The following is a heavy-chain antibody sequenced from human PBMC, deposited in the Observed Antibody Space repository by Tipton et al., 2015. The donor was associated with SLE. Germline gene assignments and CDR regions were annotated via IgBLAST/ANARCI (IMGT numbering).Heavy chain of an antibody. Sequence: TLSLTCAVYGGSFSGYYWSWIRQPPGKGLEWIGEINHIGSTNYNPSLKSRVTISVDTSKNQFSLKLSSVTAADTAVYYCARDAFWRGRSVWGQGTTVTVSS. CDR2: INHIGST. CDR1: GGSFSGYY. V-gene: IGHV4-34*01. CDR3: ARDAFWRGRSV. D-gene: IGHD3-3*01. J-gene: IGHJ6*02.